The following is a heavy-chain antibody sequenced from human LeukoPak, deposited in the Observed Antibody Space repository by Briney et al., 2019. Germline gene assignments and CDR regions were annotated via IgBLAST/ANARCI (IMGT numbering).Heavy chain of an antibody. CDR3: ARDRLRLVGWFDP. V-gene: IGHV1-46*01. CDR1: GYTFTSYY. D-gene: IGHD5-12*01. Sequence: ASVKVSCKASGYTFTSYYMHWVRQAPGQGLEWMGIINPSGGSTSYAQKFQGRVTMTRDMSTSTVYMELSSLRSEDTAVYYCARDRLRLVGWFDPWGQGTLVTVSS. J-gene: IGHJ5*02. CDR2: INPSGGST.